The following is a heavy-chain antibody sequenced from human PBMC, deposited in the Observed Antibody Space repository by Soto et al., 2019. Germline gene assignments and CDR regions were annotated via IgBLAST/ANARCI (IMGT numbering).Heavy chain of an antibody. Sequence: ASVKVSCKTSGYTFSGFYIHWVRQAPGQGLESMGWIYPDSGGTDYAQRFQGRVTMTRDTSISTAYMELSRLRSDDTAVYYCRVTCLSEVDYWRQVTLVTVSS. CDR3: RVTCLSEVDY. CDR2: IYPDSGGT. D-gene: IGHD3-9*01. J-gene: IGHJ4*02. CDR1: GYTFSGFY. V-gene: IGHV1-2*02.